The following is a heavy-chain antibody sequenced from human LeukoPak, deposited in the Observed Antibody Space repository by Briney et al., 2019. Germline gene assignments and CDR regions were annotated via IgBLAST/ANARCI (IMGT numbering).Heavy chain of an antibody. J-gene: IGHJ5*02. Sequence: PSETLSLTCTVSGGSISSYYWSWIRQPPGKGLEWIGYIYYSGSTNYNPSLKSRVTISVDTSKNQFSLKLSSVTAADTAVYYCARLGRSPNWFDPWGQGTLVTVSS. V-gene: IGHV4-59*01. CDR2: IYYSGST. CDR3: ARLGRSPNWFDP. CDR1: GGSISSYY.